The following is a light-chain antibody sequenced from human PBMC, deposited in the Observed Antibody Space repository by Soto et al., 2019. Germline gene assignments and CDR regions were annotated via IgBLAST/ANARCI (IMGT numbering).Light chain of an antibody. J-gene: IGKJ5*01. CDR1: QGTSSY. Sequence: DIQLTQSPSFLSASVGDRVTITCRASQGTSSYLAWYQQKPGKAPKLLIYAASTLQSGVPSRFSGSGSGTEFTLTISSLLPEDFATYYCQQLNSYPRTFGQGTRLEIK. CDR3: QQLNSYPRT. CDR2: AAS. V-gene: IGKV1-9*01.